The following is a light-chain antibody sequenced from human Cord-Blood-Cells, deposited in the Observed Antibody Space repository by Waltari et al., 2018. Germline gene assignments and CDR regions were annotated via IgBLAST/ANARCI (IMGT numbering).Light chain of an antibody. CDR3: CSYAGSYTYV. CDR1: RSDAGGSNY. CDR2: DVS. J-gene: IGLJ1*01. Sequence: QSDPTLPRAVSGSPGQSVSIPCHGTRSDAGGSNYLSWYQQHPGKAPNLMIYDVSKRPSGVPDRFSCSKCGNTASLTISGLQAEDEADYYCCSYAGSYTYVFGTGTRVTVL. V-gene: IGLV2-11*01.